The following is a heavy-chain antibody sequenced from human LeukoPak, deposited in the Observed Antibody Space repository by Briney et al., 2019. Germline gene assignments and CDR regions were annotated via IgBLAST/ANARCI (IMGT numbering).Heavy chain of an antibody. CDR3: ARSLGYYYGSGSYTLNDAFDI. J-gene: IGHJ3*02. Sequence: ASVKVSCKASGYTFTGYGISWVRQAPGQGLEWMGWISAYNGNTNYAQKLQGRVTMTTDTSTSTAYMELRSLRSDDTAVFYCARSLGYYYGSGSYTLNDAFDIWGQGTMVTVSS. CDR1: GYTFTGYG. D-gene: IGHD3-10*01. V-gene: IGHV1-18*01. CDR2: ISAYNGNT.